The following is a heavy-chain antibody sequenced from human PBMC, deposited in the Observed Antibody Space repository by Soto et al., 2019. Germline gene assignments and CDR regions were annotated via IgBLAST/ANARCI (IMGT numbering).Heavy chain of an antibody. CDR2: IVPMLGTP. V-gene: IGHV1-69*01. J-gene: IGHJ6*02. CDR3: ARNGTYRSSLSQYSGMDV. Sequence: QVQLVQSGAEVKEPGSSVRVSCKASGGTFDNFIMNWVRQTPGQGLEWMGGIVPMLGTPTYAEKFKGRVTISATGSTSTMSMEVTSLRSEDTAIYYCARNGTYRSSLSQYSGMDVWGQGTTVTVSS. CDR1: GGTFDNFI. D-gene: IGHD3-16*02.